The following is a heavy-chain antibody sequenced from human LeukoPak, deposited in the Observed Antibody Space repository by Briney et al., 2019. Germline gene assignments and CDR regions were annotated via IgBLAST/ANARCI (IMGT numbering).Heavy chain of an antibody. CDR3: ARVKLGSGSNFDY. D-gene: IGHD3-10*01. J-gene: IGHJ4*02. Sequence: PSETLSLTYTVSGGSISGSNNFWGWIRQSPGKGLEWIGYISETGNTYYNPSLKSRVTISVDTSKNQFSLKMSSVTAADTAVYYCARVKLGSGSNFDYWGQGTLVTVSS. CDR2: ISETGNT. CDR1: GGSISGSNNF. V-gene: IGHV4-39*07.